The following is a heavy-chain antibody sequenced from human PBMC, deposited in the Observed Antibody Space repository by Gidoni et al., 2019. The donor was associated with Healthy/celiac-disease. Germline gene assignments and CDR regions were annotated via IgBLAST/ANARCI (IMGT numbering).Heavy chain of an antibody. CDR2: ISSSSSYI. J-gene: IGHJ5*02. CDR1: GSTFSSYS. D-gene: IGHD3-3*01. CDR3: ARSLTIFGVVSWFDP. V-gene: IGHV3-21*01. Sequence: EVQPVESGGGLVKSGGFLRLSCAASGSTFSSYSMNWVRQAPGTGLEWVSAISSSSSYIYYADSVKGRFTISRDNAKNSLYLQMNSLRAEDTAVYYCARSLTIFGVVSWFDPWGQGTLVTVSS.